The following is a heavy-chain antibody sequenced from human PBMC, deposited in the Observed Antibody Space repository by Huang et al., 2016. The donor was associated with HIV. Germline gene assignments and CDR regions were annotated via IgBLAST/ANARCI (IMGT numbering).Heavy chain of an antibody. CDR3: ARERMMSWLDDHDAFDI. CDR2: INHSGST. V-gene: IGHV4-34*01. J-gene: IGHJ3*02. Sequence: QVRLQQWGAGLLKPSETLSLTCAVYGGSFSGYYWSWIRQSPGKGLEWIGEINHSGSTNYNPSLKSRLTISVDTSKNQFSLKLSSVTAADTAVYYCARERMMSWLDDHDAFDIWGQGTMVTVSS. D-gene: IGHD1-1*01. CDR1: GGSFSGYY.